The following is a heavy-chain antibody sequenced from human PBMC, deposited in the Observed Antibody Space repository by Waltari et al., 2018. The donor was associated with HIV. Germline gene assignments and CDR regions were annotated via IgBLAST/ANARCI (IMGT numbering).Heavy chain of an antibody. CDR3: AKDTDLTGFFYYYGLDV. V-gene: IGHV3-30*18. CDR2: ISYDGSNK. D-gene: IGHD3-9*01. CDR1: GFTFRTYV. J-gene: IGHJ6*02. Sequence: QVQLVESGGGVVQPGRSLRLYCAASGFTFRTYVMHWVRQASGKGLEWVAVISYDGSNKYYADSVKGRFTISRDNSKNTLYLQMNSLRAEDTAVYYCAKDTDLTGFFYYYGLDVWGQGTTVTVSS.